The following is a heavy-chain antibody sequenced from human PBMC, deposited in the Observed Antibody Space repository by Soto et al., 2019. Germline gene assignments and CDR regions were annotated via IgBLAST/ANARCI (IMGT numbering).Heavy chain of an antibody. CDR2: ISAYNGNT. D-gene: IGHD3-3*01. V-gene: IGHV1-18*01. J-gene: IGHJ4*02. CDR3: AKVASADFWSRSGDFDY. Sequence: QIQLVQSGGEVRKPGASVKVSCKASGYTFQNYGISWVRQAPGQGLEWMGWISAYNGNTNYAQNLQGRVSMTTDTSTSTAYMELRSLRSDDTAVYYCAKVASADFWSRSGDFDYWGPGTLVIVSS. CDR1: GYTFQNYG.